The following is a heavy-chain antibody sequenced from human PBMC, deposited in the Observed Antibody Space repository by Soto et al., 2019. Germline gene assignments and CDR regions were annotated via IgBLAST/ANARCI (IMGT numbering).Heavy chain of an antibody. J-gene: IGHJ4*02. D-gene: IGHD1-7*01. CDR1: GGSFSTYY. V-gene: IGHV4-34*01. Sequence: QVQLQQWGAGLLKPSETLSLTCSVYGGSFSTYYWSWIRQPPGKGLEWLGEINHRGSTNYYPSLKSRLTISVDTSKNQFSMNLISVTAADRAVYYCARGLNWNYGAFDYWCQGTLVTVSS. CDR3: ARGLNWNYGAFDY. CDR2: INHRGST.